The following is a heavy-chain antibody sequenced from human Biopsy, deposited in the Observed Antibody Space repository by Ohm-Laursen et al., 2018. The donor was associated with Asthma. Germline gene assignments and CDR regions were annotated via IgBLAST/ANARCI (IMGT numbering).Heavy chain of an antibody. V-gene: IGHV3-11*01. Sequence: SLRLSCTASGFSFSDYYMPWMRQAPGKGLEWVSSISCSGSTTYPAESVKGRFTISRDNAQKSLFLQMGSLRAEDTAIYYCARVFESSEWGPFYQFGMDVWGQGTTVAVSS. J-gene: IGHJ6*02. CDR2: ISCSGSTT. D-gene: IGHD6-25*01. CDR3: ARVFESSEWGPFYQFGMDV. CDR1: GFSFSDYY.